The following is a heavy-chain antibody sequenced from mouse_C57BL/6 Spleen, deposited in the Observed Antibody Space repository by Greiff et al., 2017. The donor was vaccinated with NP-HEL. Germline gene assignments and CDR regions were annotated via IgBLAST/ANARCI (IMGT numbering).Heavy chain of an antibody. CDR3: ARDYYGSSGYYAMDY. CDR2: INPNNGGT. CDR1: GYTFTDYN. J-gene: IGHJ4*01. V-gene: IGHV1-18*01. D-gene: IGHD1-1*01. Sequence: VQLQQSGPELVKPGASVKIPCKASGYTFTDYNMDWVKQSHGKSLEWIGDINPNNGGTIYNQKFKGKATLTVDKSSSTAYMELRSLTSEDTAVYYCARDYYGSSGYYAMDYWGQGTSVTVSS.